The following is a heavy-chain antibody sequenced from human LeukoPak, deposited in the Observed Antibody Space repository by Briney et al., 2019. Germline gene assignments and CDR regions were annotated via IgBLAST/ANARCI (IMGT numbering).Heavy chain of an antibody. V-gene: IGHV1-69*05. CDR2: IIPIFGTA. CDR3: ARGLVRLTPQGDSYYYMDV. CDR1: GGTFSSYA. D-gene: IGHD3-3*01. Sequence: HVASVKVSCKASGGTFSSYAISWVRQAPGQGLGWMGGIIPIFGTANYAQKFQGRVTITTDESTSTAYMELSSLRSEDTAVYYCARGLVRLTPQGDSYYYMDVWGKGTTVTVSS. J-gene: IGHJ6*03.